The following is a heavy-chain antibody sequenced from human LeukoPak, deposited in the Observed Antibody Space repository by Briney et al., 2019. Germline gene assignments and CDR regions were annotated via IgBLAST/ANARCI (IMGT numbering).Heavy chain of an antibody. Sequence: GGALTLSCASSVFTFDDYARHGVRHAPGKGRDGVSGISWTSGSIGYAESVKGRFNTSRENAKNSLYLQMNSMRAEDTALYYCAKGKSPGPAAGKDYWGQGTLVTVSS. CDR3: AKGKSPGPAAGKDY. V-gene: IGHV3-9*01. J-gene: IGHJ4*02. CDR2: ISWTSGSI. CDR1: VFTFDDYA. D-gene: IGHD6-13*01.